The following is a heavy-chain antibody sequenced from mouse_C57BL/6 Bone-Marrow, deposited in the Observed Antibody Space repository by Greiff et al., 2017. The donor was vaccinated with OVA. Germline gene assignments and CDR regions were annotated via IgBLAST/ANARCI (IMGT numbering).Heavy chain of an antibody. Sequence: EVQGVESGGGLVQPGGSLKLSCAASGFTFSDYGMAWVRQAPRKGPEWVAFISNLAYSIYYADTVTGRFIISRENDKNTLYLEMSSLMSEDTAMYYCASTVGEAWFAYWGQGTLVTVSA. V-gene: IGHV5-15*01. CDR3: ASTVGEAWFAY. CDR1: GFTFSDYG. J-gene: IGHJ3*01. D-gene: IGHD1-1*01. CDR2: ISNLAYSI.